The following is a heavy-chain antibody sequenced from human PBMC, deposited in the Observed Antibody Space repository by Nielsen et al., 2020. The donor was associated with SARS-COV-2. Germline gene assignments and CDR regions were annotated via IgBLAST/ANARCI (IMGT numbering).Heavy chain of an antibody. J-gene: IGHJ5*02. CDR1: GYTFTSYG. D-gene: IGHD3-10*01. CDR3: ARVLLWFGELSTEYNWFDP. V-gene: IGHV1-18*01. CDR2: ISAYNGNT. Sequence: ASVKVSCKASGYTFTSYGISWVRQAPGQGLEWMGWISAYNGNTNYAQKLQGRVTMTTDTSTSTAYMELRSLRSDDTAVYYCARVLLWFGELSTEYNWFDPWGQGTPVTVSS.